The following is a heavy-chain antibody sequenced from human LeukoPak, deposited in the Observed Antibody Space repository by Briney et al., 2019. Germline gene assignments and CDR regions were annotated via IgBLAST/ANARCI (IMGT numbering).Heavy chain of an antibody. V-gene: IGHV6-1*01. J-gene: IGHJ4*02. CDR3: ARYYYDSRGYYYYNFDY. D-gene: IGHD3-22*01. CDR1: GDSVSSNSAA. Sequence: SQTLSLTCAISGDSVSSNSAAWNWIRQSPSRGLEWLGRTYYRSKWSNDYAVSVKSRITINPDTSRNQFSLQLNSVTPEDTAVYYCARYYYDSRGYYYYNFDYWGQGTLVTVSS. CDR2: TYYRSKWSN.